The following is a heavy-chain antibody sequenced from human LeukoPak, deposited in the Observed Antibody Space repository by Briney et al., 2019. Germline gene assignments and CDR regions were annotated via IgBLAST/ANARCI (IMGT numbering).Heavy chain of an antibody. CDR2: IRHDGSHK. CDR3: ALMRDGYTQ. CDR1: GFTFSNYG. J-gene: IGHJ4*02. V-gene: IGHV3-30*02. D-gene: IGHD5-24*01. Sequence: GGSLRLSCAASGFTFSNYGMHWVRQAPGKGLEWVTSIRHDGSHKSYADSVKGRFTISRDNSKNTLYLQMNNLRAEDTAVYYCALMRDGYTQWGQGTLVTVSS.